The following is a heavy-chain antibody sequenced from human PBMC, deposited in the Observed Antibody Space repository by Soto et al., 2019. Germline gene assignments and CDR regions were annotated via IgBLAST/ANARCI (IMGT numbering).Heavy chain of an antibody. Sequence: SETLSLTCAVSGGSISSGGYSWSWVRQPPGKGLEWIGYIYHSGNTFYSPSLKSRATISLDRSKNQFSLKLSSVTAADTAVYYCARAATHYDFCPCFDYWGQGTLVTVSS. CDR2: IYHSGNT. J-gene: IGHJ4*02. CDR3: ARAATHYDFCPCFDY. V-gene: IGHV4-30-2*01. D-gene: IGHD3-3*01. CDR1: GGSISSGGYS.